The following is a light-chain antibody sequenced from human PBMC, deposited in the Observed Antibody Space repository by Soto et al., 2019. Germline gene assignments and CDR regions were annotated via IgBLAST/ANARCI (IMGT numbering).Light chain of an antibody. CDR2: YAS. J-gene: IGKJ4*01. CDR1: QSVSTN. V-gene: IGKV3-15*01. Sequence: EIVMTQSPANLSLSPGERATLSCRASQSVSTNLAWYQHKPGQAPKLLIYYASTRATGIPATFSGSWSGTGFTLTISSLQSEDSALYYCQQYHDLPRTFGGWTKVEIK. CDR3: QQYHDLPRT.